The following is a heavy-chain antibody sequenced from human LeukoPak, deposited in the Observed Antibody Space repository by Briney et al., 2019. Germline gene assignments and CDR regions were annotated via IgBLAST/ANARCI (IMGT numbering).Heavy chain of an antibody. CDR2: ISYDGSNK. J-gene: IGHJ6*03. Sequence: PGGSLRLSCAASGFTFSSYAMHWVRQAPGKGLEWVAVISYDGSNKNSADSVKGRFTISRDNSKNTLYLQMNSLRAEDTAVYYCARDGYYYDTSGYYEFYHYMDVWGKGTTVTVSS. V-gene: IGHV3-30*04. CDR1: GFTFSSYA. CDR3: ARDGYYYDTSGYYEFYHYMDV. D-gene: IGHD3-22*01.